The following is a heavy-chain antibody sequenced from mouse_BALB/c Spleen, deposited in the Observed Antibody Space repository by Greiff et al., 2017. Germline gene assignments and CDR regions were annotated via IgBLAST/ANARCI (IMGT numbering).Heavy chain of an antibody. V-gene: IGHV1-9*01. CDR2: ILPGSGST. J-gene: IGHJ2*01. Sequence: QVQLQQSGAELMKPGASVKISCKATGYTFRSYWIEWVKQRPGHGLEWIGEILPGSGSTNYHEKFKGKATFTADTSSNTAYMQLSSLTSEDSAVYYCARGDYYGGDYWGQGTTLTVSS. CDR3: ARGDYYGGDY. CDR1: GYTFRSYW. D-gene: IGHD1-1*01.